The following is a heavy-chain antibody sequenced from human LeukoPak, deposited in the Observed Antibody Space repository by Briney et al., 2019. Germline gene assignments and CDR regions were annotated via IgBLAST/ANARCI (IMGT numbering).Heavy chain of an antibody. CDR1: GFTFSDYY. CDR2: ISSSGSTI. J-gene: IGHJ4*02. CDR3: ARVFGAGYSDY. Sequence: GRSLRLSCAASGFTFSDYYMSWIRQAPGKGLEWVSYISSSGSTIYYADSVKGRVTISRDNAKNSLYLQMNSLRAEDTAVYYCARVFGAGYSDYWGQGTLVTVSS. V-gene: IGHV3-11*04. D-gene: IGHD4/OR15-4a*01.